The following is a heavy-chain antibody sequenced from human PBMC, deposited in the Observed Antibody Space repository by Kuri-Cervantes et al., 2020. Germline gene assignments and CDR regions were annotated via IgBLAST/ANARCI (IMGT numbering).Heavy chain of an antibody. Sequence: KVSCKGSGYSFTSYWIGRVRQMPGKGLEWMGIIYPGDSDTRYSPSFQGQVTISADKSISTAYLQWSSLKASDTAMYYCARPGEIDSSNQFDYWGQGTLVTVSS. D-gene: IGHD6-6*01. V-gene: IGHV5-51*01. J-gene: IGHJ4*02. CDR1: GYSFTSYW. CDR3: ARPGEIDSSNQFDY. CDR2: IYPGDSDT.